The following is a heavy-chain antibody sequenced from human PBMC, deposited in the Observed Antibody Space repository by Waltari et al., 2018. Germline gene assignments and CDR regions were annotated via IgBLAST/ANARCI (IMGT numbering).Heavy chain of an antibody. CDR1: GYTFTSYY. CDR3: ARGGVTTVVTPDS. J-gene: IGHJ4*02. V-gene: IGHV1-46*01. Sequence: QVQLVQSGAEVKKPGASVKVSCKASGYTFTSYYMHWVRQAPRQGPQWMGMINPNGGGTSYAQKFQGRVSMTRDTFTSTVYMELSSLTFEDTAVYYCARGGVTTVVTPDSWGQGTLVTVSS. D-gene: IGHD4-17*01. CDR2: INPNGGGT.